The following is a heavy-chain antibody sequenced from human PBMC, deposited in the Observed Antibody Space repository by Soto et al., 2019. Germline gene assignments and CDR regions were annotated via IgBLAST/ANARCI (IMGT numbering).Heavy chain of an antibody. Sequence: GGSLRLSCAASGFTFSSYGMHWVRQAPGKGLEWVAVIWYDGSNKYYADSVKGRFTISRDNSKNTLYLQMNSLRAEDTAVYYCARRLHLGELSSYFDYWGQGTLVTVSS. V-gene: IGHV3-33*01. D-gene: IGHD3-16*02. CDR2: IWYDGSNK. CDR3: ARRLHLGELSSYFDY. J-gene: IGHJ4*02. CDR1: GFTFSSYG.